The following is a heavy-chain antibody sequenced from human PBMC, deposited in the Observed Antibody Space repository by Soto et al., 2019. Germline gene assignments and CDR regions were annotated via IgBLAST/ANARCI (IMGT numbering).Heavy chain of an antibody. CDR1: QFTFGGLG. D-gene: IGHD2-2*03. J-gene: IGHJ4*02. V-gene: IGHV3-23*01. CDR2: ISRDEDNT. Sequence: VLLFESGGGFVQPGGSGRLSCAAPQFTFGGLGLSWVRQSPGRGLEWVATISRDEDNTHYADSVNGRFTISKDRSTNTLHLHMASLRAEDTAMYYCVSWMSAHFDYWGRGTLVTVSS. CDR3: VSWMSAHFDY.